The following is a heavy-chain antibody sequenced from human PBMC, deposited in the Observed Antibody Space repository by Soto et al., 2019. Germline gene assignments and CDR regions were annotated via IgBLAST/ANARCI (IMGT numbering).Heavy chain of an antibody. CDR1: GFSLSTSELG. CDR2: SYRDYDK. D-gene: IGHD3-9*01. V-gene: IGHV2-5*02. Sequence: QITLKESGPTLVKRTQTLTLTCTFSGFSLSTSELGVGCIRQPPWKALEWLAMSYRDYDKRYSPARKNRLTVAKDTSKRQLVLKITSMDAVDEGTYYCARVKDIYIFFDYWGKGSLVTHSS. CDR3: ARVKDIYIFFDY. J-gene: IGHJ4*02.